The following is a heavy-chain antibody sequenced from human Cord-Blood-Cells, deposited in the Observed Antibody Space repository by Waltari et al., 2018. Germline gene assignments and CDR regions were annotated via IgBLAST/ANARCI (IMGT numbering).Heavy chain of an antibody. J-gene: IGHJ3*02. D-gene: IGHD3-3*01. CDR3: TTNATLFWSGYYFDI. V-gene: IGHV3-15*01. CDR2: IKSKTDGGTT. Sequence: GRIKSKTDGGTTDYAAPVKGRFTISRDDSKNTLYLQMNSLKTEDTAVYYCTTNATLFWSGYYFDIWGQGTMVTVSS.